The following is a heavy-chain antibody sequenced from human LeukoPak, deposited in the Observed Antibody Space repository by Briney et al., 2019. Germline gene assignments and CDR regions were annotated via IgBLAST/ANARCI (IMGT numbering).Heavy chain of an antibody. Sequence: SETLSLTCTVSGDSISSRTYYWGWIRQPPGKGLEWIGSIFYSGSTYYNPSLKSRVTISVDTSKSQFSLKLNSVTAAGTAVYYCARGCDDSSGYYQYYFDYWGQGTLVTVSS. D-gene: IGHD3-22*01. CDR2: IFYSGST. J-gene: IGHJ4*02. CDR1: GDSISSRTYY. V-gene: IGHV4-39*01. CDR3: ARGCDDSSGYYQYYFDY.